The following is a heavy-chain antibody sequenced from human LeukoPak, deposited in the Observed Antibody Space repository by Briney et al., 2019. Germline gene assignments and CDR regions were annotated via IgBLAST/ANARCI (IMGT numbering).Heavy chain of an antibody. CDR2: ISAYNGNT. V-gene: IGHV1-18*01. D-gene: IGHD6-13*01. Sequence: ASVKVSCKASGYTFISYDISWVRQAPGQGLEWMGWISAYNGNTNYAQKLQGGVTMTTDTSTSTAYMELRSLRSDDTAVYYCARGIAAADVFDYWGQGTLVTVSS. CDR1: GYTFISYD. CDR3: ARGIAAADVFDY. J-gene: IGHJ4*02.